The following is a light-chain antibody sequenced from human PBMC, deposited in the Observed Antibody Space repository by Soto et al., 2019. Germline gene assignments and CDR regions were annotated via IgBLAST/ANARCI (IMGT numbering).Light chain of an antibody. J-gene: IGLJ1*01. Sequence: QSALTQAPALSGSPGQSVTSSWTATRTDIDKYESVSWYEQAPGTAPKLSIYDVNNRPSGAPDRFSGSPSGNSASLTISGLQAEDETDYFCSLYSSNASLIFGPGTKVTVL. V-gene: IGLV2-18*01. CDR2: DVN. CDR1: RTDIDKYES. CDR3: SLYSSNASLI.